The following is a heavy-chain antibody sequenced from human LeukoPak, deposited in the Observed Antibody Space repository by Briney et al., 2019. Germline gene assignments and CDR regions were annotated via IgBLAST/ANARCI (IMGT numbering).Heavy chain of an antibody. CDR1: GGSFSGYY. CDR2: INHSGST. V-gene: IGHV4-34*01. J-gene: IGHJ6*02. CDR3: ASLRHYCSGGSCPNYYYSYGMDV. Sequence: SETLSLTCAVYGGSFSGYYWSWIRQPPGKGLEWIGEINHSGSTNYNPSLKSRVTISVDTSKNQFSLKLSSVTAADTAVYYCASLRHYCSGGSCPNYYYSYGMDVWGQGTTVTVSS. D-gene: IGHD2-15*01.